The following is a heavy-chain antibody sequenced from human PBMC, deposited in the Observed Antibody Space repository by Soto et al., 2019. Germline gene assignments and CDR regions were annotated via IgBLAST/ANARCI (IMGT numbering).Heavy chain of an antibody. J-gene: IGHJ4*02. CDR3: AKDRNYPRDQFHY. CDR2: ISANGQGI. CDR1: GFTFGNYW. D-gene: IGHD1-7*01. V-gene: IGHV3-23*01. Sequence: GGSLRLSCAASGFTFGNYWMHWVRQAPGKGLEWVSAISANGQGIYYADSVRGRFTISRDNSKNTIFLHMDSLRAEDTAVYYCAKDRNYPRDQFHYWGQGTLVTVSS.